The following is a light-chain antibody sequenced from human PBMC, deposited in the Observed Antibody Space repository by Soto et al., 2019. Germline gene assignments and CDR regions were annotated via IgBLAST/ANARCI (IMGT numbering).Light chain of an antibody. CDR2: DVT. CDR3: NSYTSSSTYV. Sequence: QSALTQPASVSGSPGQSITISCTGTSSDVGGFNYVSWYQQHPGKAPKLMIDDVTNRPSGVSYRFSGSTSGNTASLTISGLQAEDEADYYCNSYTSSSTYVFGTGTKLTVL. CDR1: SSDVGGFNY. J-gene: IGLJ1*01. V-gene: IGLV2-14*03.